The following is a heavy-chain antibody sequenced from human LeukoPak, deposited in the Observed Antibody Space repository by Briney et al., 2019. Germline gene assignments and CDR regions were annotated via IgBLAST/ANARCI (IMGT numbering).Heavy chain of an antibody. CDR1: GFTFSGYA. CDR2: ISGSGGST. CDR3: AKRSRLAGPFDY. D-gene: IGHD6-19*01. V-gene: IGHV3-23*01. Sequence: PGGSVRLSCAASGFTFSGYAMSWVRQAPEKGLEWVSGISGSGGSTYYADSVKGRFTISRDNSKNTLYVQMNSLRAEDTAVYYCAKRSRLAGPFDYWGQGTLVTVSS. J-gene: IGHJ4*02.